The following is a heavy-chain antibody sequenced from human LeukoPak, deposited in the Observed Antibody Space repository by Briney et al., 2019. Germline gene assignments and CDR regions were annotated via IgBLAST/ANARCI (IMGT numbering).Heavy chain of an antibody. CDR1: GFTFSTYW. Sequence: PGGSLRLSCAASGFTFSTYWMTWVRQAPGKGLEWVANIKQDGSEKYYVDSVKGRFTTSRDNAKNSLYLQMNSLRAEDTAVYYCARDVGAVDYWGQGTLVTVSS. J-gene: IGHJ4*02. D-gene: IGHD1-26*01. CDR2: IKQDGSEK. CDR3: ARDVGAVDY. V-gene: IGHV3-7*04.